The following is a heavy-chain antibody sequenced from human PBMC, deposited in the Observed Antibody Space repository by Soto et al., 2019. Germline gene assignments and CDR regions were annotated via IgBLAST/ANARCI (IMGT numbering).Heavy chain of an antibody. CDR1: GCFICRGGYY. CDR3: ARSTTYYYDSSGWRAAFDI. D-gene: IGHD3-22*01. J-gene: IGHJ3*02. V-gene: IGHV4-31*03. CDR2: IYYSGST. Sequence: TLSVTCTVSGCFICRGGYYWSWIRQDPGKGLEWIGYIYYSGSTYYNPSLKSRVTISVDTSKNQFSLKLSSVTAADTAVYYCARSTTYYYDSSGWRAAFDIWGQGTMVT.